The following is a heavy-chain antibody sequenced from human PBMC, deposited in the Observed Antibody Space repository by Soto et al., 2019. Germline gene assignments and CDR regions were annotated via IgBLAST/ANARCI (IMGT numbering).Heavy chain of an antibody. CDR1: GGSISSGGYY. Sequence: QVQLQESGPGLVKPSQTLSLTCTVSGGSISSGGYYWSWIRQHPGKGLEWIGYSYYSGSTYYNPALKRRVTISVDTSKNQFSLKLSSVTAADTAVYYCAAEVGFGPLFDYWGQGTLVTVSS. CDR2: SYYSGST. V-gene: IGHV4-31*03. J-gene: IGHJ4*02. D-gene: IGHD3-3*01. CDR3: AAEVGFGPLFDY.